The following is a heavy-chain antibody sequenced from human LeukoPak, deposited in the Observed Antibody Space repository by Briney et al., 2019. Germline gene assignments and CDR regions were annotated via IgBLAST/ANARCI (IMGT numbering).Heavy chain of an antibody. Sequence: ASVKVSCKASGGTFSSYAISWVRQAPGQGLEWMGGIIPIFDTANYALKFQGRVTITADESTSTAYMELSSLRAEDTAVYYCATGGGQQREYRFDYWGQGTLVTVSS. CDR1: GGTFSSYA. D-gene: IGHD6-13*01. CDR2: IIPIFDTA. J-gene: IGHJ4*02. V-gene: IGHV1-69*13. CDR3: ATGGGQQREYRFDY.